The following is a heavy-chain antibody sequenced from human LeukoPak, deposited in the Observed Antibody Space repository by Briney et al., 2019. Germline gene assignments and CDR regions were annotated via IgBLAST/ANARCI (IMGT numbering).Heavy chain of an antibody. V-gene: IGHV3-23*01. J-gene: IGHJ4*02. D-gene: IGHD3-10*01. CDR1: GFTFSSYA. CDR3: ARQGEAALGSFDS. CDR2: ISGSGGST. Sequence: GGSLRLSCAASGFTFSSYAMSWVRQAPGKGLEWVSAISGSGGSTYYADSVKGRFTISRDNSKNTLYLQMNSLRAEDTAVYYCARQGEAALGSFDSWGQGTLVTVSS.